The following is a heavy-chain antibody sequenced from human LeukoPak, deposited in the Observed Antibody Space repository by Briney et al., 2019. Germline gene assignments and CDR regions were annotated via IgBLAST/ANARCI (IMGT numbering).Heavy chain of an antibody. V-gene: IGHV3-30*04. D-gene: IGHD2-15*01. Sequence: GGSLRLSCAASGFTFSSYAMHWVRQAPGKGLEWVAVISYDGSNKYYADSVKGRFTISRDNSKNTLYLQMNSLRAEDTAVYYWARAEDIVVVVAATYWGQGTLVTVSS. CDR2: ISYDGSNK. CDR3: ARAEDIVVVVAATY. J-gene: IGHJ4*02. CDR1: GFTFSSYA.